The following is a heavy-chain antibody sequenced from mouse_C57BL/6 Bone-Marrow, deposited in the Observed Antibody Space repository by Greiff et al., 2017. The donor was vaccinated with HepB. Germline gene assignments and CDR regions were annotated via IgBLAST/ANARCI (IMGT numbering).Heavy chain of an antibody. CDR2: IDPSDSYT. CDR3: SYAMDY. Sequence: QVHVKQSGAELVKPGASVKLSCKASGYTFTSYWMQWVKQRPGQGLEWIGEIDPSDSYTNYNQKFKGKATLTVDTSSSTAYMQLSSLTSEDSAVYYCSYAMDYWGQGTSVTVSS. V-gene: IGHV1-50*01. CDR1: GYTFTSYW. J-gene: IGHJ4*01.